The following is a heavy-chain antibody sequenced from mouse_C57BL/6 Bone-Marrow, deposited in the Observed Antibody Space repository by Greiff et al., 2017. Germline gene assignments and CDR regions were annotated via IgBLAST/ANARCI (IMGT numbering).Heavy chain of an antibody. Sequence: VQLQQPGAELVRPGTSVKLSCKASGYTFTSYWMHWVKQRPGQGLEWIGVIDPSDSYTNYNQKFKGKATLTVDTSSSTAYMQLSSLTSEDSAVYYCARAGYDYASYYFDYWGQGTTLTVSS. D-gene: IGHD2-4*01. J-gene: IGHJ2*01. CDR3: ARAGYDYASYYFDY. CDR1: GYTFTSYW. CDR2: IDPSDSYT. V-gene: IGHV1-59*01.